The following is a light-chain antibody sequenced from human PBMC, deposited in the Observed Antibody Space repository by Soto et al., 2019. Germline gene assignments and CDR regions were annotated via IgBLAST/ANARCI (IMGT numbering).Light chain of an antibody. Sequence: EIVMTQSPATLSVSPGERATLSCRASQSVNSNLAWYRQKPGQAPRLLISDASTRATGVPARFSGSGSGTEFTLTISSLQSEDSGIYYCQQYNFWPPLTFGGGTKGDQT. CDR3: QQYNFWPPLT. J-gene: IGKJ4*01. CDR1: QSVNSN. CDR2: DAS. V-gene: IGKV3-15*01.